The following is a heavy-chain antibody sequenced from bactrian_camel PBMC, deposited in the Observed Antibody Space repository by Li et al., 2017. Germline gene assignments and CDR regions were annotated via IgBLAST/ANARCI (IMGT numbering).Heavy chain of an antibody. Sequence: QVQLVESGGGLVQPGGSLRLSCAASGFTFSSYYMSWVRQAPGKGLEWVSSIDRDGTNVLHADSVKGRFTTSTDRMRKNLTLQMTDLKPEDTAMYYCASGGYCESRWPISTSSFGYWGQGTQVTVS. CDR3: ASGGYCESRWPISTSSFGY. CDR2: IDRDGTNV. V-gene: IGHV3-2*01. J-gene: IGHJ6*01. D-gene: IGHD1*01. CDR1: GFTFSSYY.